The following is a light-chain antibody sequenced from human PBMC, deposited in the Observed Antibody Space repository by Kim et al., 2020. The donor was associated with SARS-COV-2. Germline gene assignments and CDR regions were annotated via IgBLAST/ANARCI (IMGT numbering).Light chain of an antibody. CDR1: QSITNY. CDR2: AAS. V-gene: IGKV1-39*01. Sequence: ASVGDRVTITCRASQSITNYLNWYQQKPWKAPKLLIYAASSLLSGVPSRFSGGGSGTDFTLTISSLQPEDFATYYCQQTYVSPQTFGQGTKVDIK. J-gene: IGKJ1*01. CDR3: QQTYVSPQT.